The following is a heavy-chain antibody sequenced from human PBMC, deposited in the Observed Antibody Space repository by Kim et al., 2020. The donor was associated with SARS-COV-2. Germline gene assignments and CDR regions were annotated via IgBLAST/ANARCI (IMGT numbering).Heavy chain of an antibody. CDR1: GFTFSSYG. D-gene: IGHD4-17*01. V-gene: IGHV3-33*01. CDR3: ARSLILDYGYYYYMDV. J-gene: IGHJ6*03. Sequence: GGSLRLSCAASGFTFSSYGMHWVRQAPGKGLEWVAVIWYDGSNKYYADSVKGRFTISRDNSKNTLYLQMNSLRAEDTAVYYCARSLILDYGYYYYMDVWGKGTTGTVSS. CDR2: IWYDGSNK.